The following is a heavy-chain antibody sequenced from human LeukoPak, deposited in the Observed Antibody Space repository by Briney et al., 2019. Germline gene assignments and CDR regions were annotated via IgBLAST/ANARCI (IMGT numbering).Heavy chain of an antibody. D-gene: IGHD6-13*01. J-gene: IGHJ4*02. Sequence: ASVKVSCKASGYTFTGYYMHWVRQAPGQELEWMGRINPNSGGTNYAQKFQGRVTMTRDTSISTAYMELSRLRSDDTAVYYCARDLPFGTRDFDYWGQGTQVTVSS. CDR3: ARDLPFGTRDFDY. CDR1: GYTFTGYY. CDR2: INPNSGGT. V-gene: IGHV1-2*06.